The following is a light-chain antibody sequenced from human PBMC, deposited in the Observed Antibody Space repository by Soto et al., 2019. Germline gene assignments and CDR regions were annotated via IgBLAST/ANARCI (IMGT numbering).Light chain of an antibody. V-gene: IGLV2-14*01. CDR3: SSYTSGSTYV. CDR1: SSDIGGYNY. CDR2: EVT. Sequence: QSALTQPASVSGSPGQSITISCTGTSSDIGGYNYVSWYQQHPGKAPKLMIYEVTNRPSGVSNRFSGSKSANTASLTISGLKAEDEADYYCSSYTSGSTYVFGTGPKLTVL. J-gene: IGLJ1*01.